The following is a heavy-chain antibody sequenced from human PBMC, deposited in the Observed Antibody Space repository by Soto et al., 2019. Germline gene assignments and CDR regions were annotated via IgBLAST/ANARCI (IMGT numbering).Heavy chain of an antibody. CDR1: GGSISSYY. CDR2: IYYSGST. CDR3: ARIGYYDKSPVDY. D-gene: IGHD3-22*01. Sequence: SETLSLTCTVSGGSISSYYWSWIRQPPGKGLEWIGYIYYSGSTNYNPSLKSRVTISVDTSKNQFSLKLSSVTAADTAVYYRARIGYYDKSPVDYWGQGTLVTVSS. V-gene: IGHV4-59*01. J-gene: IGHJ4*02.